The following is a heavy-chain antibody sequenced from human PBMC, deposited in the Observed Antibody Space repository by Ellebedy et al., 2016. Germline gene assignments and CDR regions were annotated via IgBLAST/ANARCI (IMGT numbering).Heavy chain of an antibody. CDR1: GFTFSSYS. Sequence: GESLKISCAASGFTFSSYSMNWVRQAPGKGLEWVSSISSSSSYIYYADSVKGRFTISRDNAKNSLYLQMNSLRAEDTAVYYCARDLYSGSYDAFDIWGQGTMVTVSS. J-gene: IGHJ3*02. CDR3: ARDLYSGSYDAFDI. D-gene: IGHD1-26*01. V-gene: IGHV3-21*01. CDR2: ISSSSSYI.